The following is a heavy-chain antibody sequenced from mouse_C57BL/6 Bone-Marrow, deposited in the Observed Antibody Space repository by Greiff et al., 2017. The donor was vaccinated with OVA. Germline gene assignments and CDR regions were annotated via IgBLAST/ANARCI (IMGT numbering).Heavy chain of an antibody. CDR3: ARWDGYYGYFDV. D-gene: IGHD2-3*01. J-gene: IGHJ1*03. CDR1: GYTFTNYW. CDR2: IYPGGGYT. Sequence: VKLMESGAELVRPGTSVKMSCKASGYTFTNYWIGWAKQRPGHGLEWIGDIYPGGGYTNYNEKFKGKATLTADKSSSTAYMQFSSLTSEDSAIYYCARWDGYYGYFDVWGTGTTVTVSS. V-gene: IGHV1-63*01.